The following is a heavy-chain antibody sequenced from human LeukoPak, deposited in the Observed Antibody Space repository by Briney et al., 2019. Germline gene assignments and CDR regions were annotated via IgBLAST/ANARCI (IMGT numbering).Heavy chain of an antibody. CDR3: ARDSGYGMSPAFDI. Sequence: ASVKVSCKASGYTFTSYYMHWVRQAPGQGLEWMGIINPSGGGTSYAQKFQGRVTITADKSTSTAYMELSSLRSEDTAVYYCARDSGYGMSPAFDIWGQGTMVTVSS. CDR1: GYTFTSYY. J-gene: IGHJ3*02. CDR2: INPSGGGT. V-gene: IGHV1-46*01. D-gene: IGHD5-12*01.